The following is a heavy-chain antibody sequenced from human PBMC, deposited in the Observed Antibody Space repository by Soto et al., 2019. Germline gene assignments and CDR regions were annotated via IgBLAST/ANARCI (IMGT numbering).Heavy chain of an antibody. V-gene: IGHV1-69*13. CDR1: GGTFSNYA. J-gene: IGHJ3*02. Sequence: SVKVSCKASGGTFSNYAISWVRQAPGQGLEWMGGIIPIFGTVKYAQRFEGRVTITADESTSTAYMEMSSLRSEDTAVYYCARGTSGFGTDAFDIWGQGTMVTVSS. CDR2: IIPIFGTV. CDR3: ARGTSGFGTDAFDI. D-gene: IGHD3-10*01.